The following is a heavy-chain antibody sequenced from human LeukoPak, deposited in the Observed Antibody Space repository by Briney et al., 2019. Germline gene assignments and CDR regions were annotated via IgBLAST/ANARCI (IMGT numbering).Heavy chain of an antibody. D-gene: IGHD5-12*01. Sequence: TGGSLRLSCAASGFTFSSYAMSWVRQAPGKGLEWVSAISGSGGSTYYADSVKGRFTISRDNSKNTLYLQMNSLRAEDTAVYYCAKDPGPPSGLYNWFDPWGQGTLVTVSS. CDR1: GFTFSSYA. CDR2: ISGSGGST. V-gene: IGHV3-23*01. CDR3: AKDPGPPSGLYNWFDP. J-gene: IGHJ5*02.